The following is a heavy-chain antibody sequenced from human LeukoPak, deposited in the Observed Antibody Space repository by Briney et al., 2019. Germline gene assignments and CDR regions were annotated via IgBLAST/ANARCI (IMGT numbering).Heavy chain of an antibody. J-gene: IGHJ6*04. D-gene: IGHD3-10*01. CDR3: ARDAYGADGFGGGMDV. CDR1: GFRFSSYG. Sequence: GRSLRLSCAASGFRFSSYGMHWVRQAPGKGLEGVAVIWFDGGKKYYPQSVRVRVTISRDNSKNTLDLQMNSLRAEDTAVYYCARDAYGADGFGGGMDVWGKGTTVTVSS. V-gene: IGHV3-33*01. CDR2: IWFDGGKK.